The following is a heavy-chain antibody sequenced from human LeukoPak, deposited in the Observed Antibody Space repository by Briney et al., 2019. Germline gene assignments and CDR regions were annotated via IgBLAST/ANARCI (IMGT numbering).Heavy chain of an antibody. D-gene: IGHD1-26*01. V-gene: IGHV4-59*01. CDR2: IYYSGST. CDR3: ARGIDSGSSFDY. J-gene: IGHJ4*02. Sequence: SETLSLTCTVSGGSISGYYWSWIRQPPGKGLEWIAYIYYSGSTNYNPSLKSRVTISVDTSKNQFSLKLSSATAADTAVYYCARGIDSGSSFDYWGQGTLVTVSS. CDR1: GGSISGYY.